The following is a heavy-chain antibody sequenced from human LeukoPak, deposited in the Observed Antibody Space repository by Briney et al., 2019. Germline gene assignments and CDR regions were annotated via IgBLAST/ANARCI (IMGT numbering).Heavy chain of an antibody. CDR1: GFTFSSYW. V-gene: IGHV3-7*05. J-gene: IGHJ3*02. Sequence: PGGSLRLSCAASGFTFSSYWMSRVRQAPGKGLEWVANIKQDGSEKYYVDSVKGRFTISRDNAKNSLYLQMNSLRAEDTAVYYCARDRYCSSTSCYTPKGVVFDIWGQGTMVTVSS. CDR2: IKQDGSEK. D-gene: IGHD2-2*02. CDR3: ARDRYCSSTSCYTPKGVVFDI.